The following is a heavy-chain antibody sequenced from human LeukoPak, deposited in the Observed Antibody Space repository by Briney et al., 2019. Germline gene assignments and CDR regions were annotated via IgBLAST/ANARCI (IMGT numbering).Heavy chain of an antibody. J-gene: IGHJ4*02. CDR3: AREFEGTASGAGY. V-gene: IGHV3-21*01. D-gene: IGHD1-26*01. CDR1: GFTFSSYS. CDR2: MSVGSGLI. Sequence: GXXXRPSCAASGFTFSSYSMNWLRQAPGKGLEWVSSMSVGSGLIYYAESVKGRFTVSRDNAKKSLYLQMNSLRAEDTAVYYCAREFEGTASGAGYWGQGTLVTVSS.